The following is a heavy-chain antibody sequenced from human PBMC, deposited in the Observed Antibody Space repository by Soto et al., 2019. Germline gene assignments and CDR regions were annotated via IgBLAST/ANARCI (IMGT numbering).Heavy chain of an antibody. D-gene: IGHD4-17*01. CDR1: GFRFRDYW. J-gene: IGHJ4*02. V-gene: IGHV3-7*01. Sequence: EVQLVESGGGWVQPGGSLRLSCAASGFRFRDYWMYWVRQTPGKGLEWVANIKQDGSEKYYVDSVKGRFTISRDNARNSLFLQMDGLRAEDTAVYFCARVTTMGGYWGQGTLVTVSS. CDR3: ARVTTMGGY. CDR2: IKQDGSEK.